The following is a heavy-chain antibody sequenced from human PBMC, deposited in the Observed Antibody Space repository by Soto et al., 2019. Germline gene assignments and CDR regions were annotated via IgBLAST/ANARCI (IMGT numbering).Heavy chain of an antibody. CDR2: ISSSGGSA. J-gene: IGHJ4*02. V-gene: IGHV3-64*01. CDR3: ARAPYFYGSAKYYFDY. D-gene: IGHD3-10*01. CDR1: GFTFSSYA. Sequence: GGSLRLSCAASGFTFSSYAMHWVRQAPGRGLEYVSAISSSGGSAYYANSVRGRFTISRDNSKNTLFLQLGSLRTEDMAVYYCARAPYFYGSAKYYFDYWGQGALVTVSS.